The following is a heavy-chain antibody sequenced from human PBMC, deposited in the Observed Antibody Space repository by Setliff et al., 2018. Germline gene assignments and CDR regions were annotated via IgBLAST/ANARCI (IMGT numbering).Heavy chain of an antibody. V-gene: IGHV4-39*01. Sequence: PSETLSLTCTVSGGSMRSISYYWGWVRQPPGKGLEWIGSIYFTGSTYYNPSLKSRVTIAVDTSKQHFSLKLSSVTDADTAVYYCGRHRYSNYVWDYWGQGTLVTVSS. CDR3: GRHRYSNYVWDY. J-gene: IGHJ4*02. D-gene: IGHD4-4*01. CDR1: GGSMRSISYY. CDR2: IYFTGST.